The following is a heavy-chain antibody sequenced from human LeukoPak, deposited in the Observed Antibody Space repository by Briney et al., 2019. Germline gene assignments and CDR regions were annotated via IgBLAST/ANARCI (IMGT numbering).Heavy chain of an antibody. V-gene: IGHV3-30*02. CDR2: IRFDGRNI. CDR3: AKAVGYSSSYLGY. Sequence: HPGGSLRLSCAASGFTFSSYGMHWVRQAPGKGLEWVAFIRFDGRNIYYADSVKGRFTISRDNSKNTLYLQMNSLRAEDTAVYYCAKAVGYSSSYLGYWGQGTLVTVSS. CDR1: GFTFSSYG. J-gene: IGHJ4*02. D-gene: IGHD6-13*01.